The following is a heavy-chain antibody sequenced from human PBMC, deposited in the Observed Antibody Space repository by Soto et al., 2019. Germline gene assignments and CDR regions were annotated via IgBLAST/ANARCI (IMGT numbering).Heavy chain of an antibody. J-gene: IGHJ6*03. V-gene: IGHV4-59*08. D-gene: IGHD2-2*01. CDR2: IYYSGST. Sequence: SETLSLTRTVSGGSISSYYWSWIRQPPGKGLEWIGYIYYSGSTNYNPSLKSRVTISVDTSKNQFSLKLSSVTAADTAVYYCARHERRGCSSTSCYYYYYYYMDVWGKGTTVTVSS. CDR3: ARHERRGCSSTSCYYYYYYYMDV. CDR1: GGSISSYY.